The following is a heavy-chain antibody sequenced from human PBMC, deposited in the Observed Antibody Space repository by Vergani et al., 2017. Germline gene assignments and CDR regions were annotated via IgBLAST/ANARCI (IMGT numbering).Heavy chain of an antibody. CDR1: GYTFTSYG. CDR2: IRAYNCNT. CDR3: ARRGHNWNYVDY. J-gene: IGHJ4*02. V-gene: IGHV1-18*01. D-gene: IGHD1-20*01. Sequence: QVPLVQSGAAVKKPGASVKVSCKASGYTFTSYGISWVRQAPGQGLEWMGWIRAYNCNTNYAQKLKGRVTMTTDTSTSTAYMELRSLRSDDTAVYYCARRGHNWNYVDYWGQGTLVTVSS.